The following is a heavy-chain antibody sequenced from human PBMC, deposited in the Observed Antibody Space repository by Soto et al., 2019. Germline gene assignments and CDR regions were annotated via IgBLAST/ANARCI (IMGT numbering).Heavy chain of an antibody. J-gene: IGHJ1*01. CDR2: IYYSGST. D-gene: IGHD4-17*01. CDR1: GGSISSGGYY. Sequence: SETLSLTCTVSGGSISSGGYYWSWIRQHPGKGLEWIGYIYYSGSTYYNPSLKSRVTISVDTSKNQFSLKLSSVTAADTAVYYCAGRTVTSRFVQHWGQGTLVTVSS. V-gene: IGHV4-31*03. CDR3: AGRTVTSRFVQH.